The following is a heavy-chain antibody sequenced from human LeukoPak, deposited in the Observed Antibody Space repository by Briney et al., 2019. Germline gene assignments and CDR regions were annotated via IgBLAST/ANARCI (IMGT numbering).Heavy chain of an antibody. CDR2: IYPGDSDT. V-gene: IGHV5-51*03. CDR1: GYSFTSYW. Sequence: PGESLKISCKGSGYSFTSYWIGWVRQMPGKGLEWMGIIYPGDSDTRYSPSFQGQVTISADKSISTAYLQRSSLKASDTAMYYCARLNDYYGSGSYYNLPGYWGQGTLVTVSS. D-gene: IGHD3-10*01. J-gene: IGHJ4*02. CDR3: ARLNDYYGSGSYYNLPGY.